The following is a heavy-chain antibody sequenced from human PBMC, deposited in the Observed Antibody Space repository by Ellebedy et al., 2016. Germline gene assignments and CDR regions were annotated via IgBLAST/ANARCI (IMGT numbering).Heavy chain of an antibody. CDR2: MNPDSGNT. D-gene: IGHD5-18*01. J-gene: IGHJ4*02. Sequence: ASVKVSCKASGYTFTSYDINWVRQATGQGLEWMGWMNPDSGNTGYAQKLQGRVTMTTDTSTSTAYMELRSLRSDDTAVYYCARVLEDGGYGDYWGQGTLVTVSS. CDR1: GYTFTSYD. V-gene: IGHV1-8*01. CDR3: ARVLEDGGYGDY.